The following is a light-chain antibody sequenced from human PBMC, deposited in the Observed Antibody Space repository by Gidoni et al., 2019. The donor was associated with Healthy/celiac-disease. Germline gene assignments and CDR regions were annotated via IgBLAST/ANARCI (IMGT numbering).Light chain of an antibody. CDR1: QRVSSSY. J-gene: IGKJ5*01. V-gene: IGKV3-20*01. Sequence: EIVLTQSPGTLSLSPGERATLSCRASQRVSSSYFAWYKQKPGQAPRLLIYGASSRATGIPDRFSGSGSGTDFTLTISRLEPEDFAVYYCQQYGSSPITFGQGTRLEIK. CDR2: GAS. CDR3: QQYGSSPIT.